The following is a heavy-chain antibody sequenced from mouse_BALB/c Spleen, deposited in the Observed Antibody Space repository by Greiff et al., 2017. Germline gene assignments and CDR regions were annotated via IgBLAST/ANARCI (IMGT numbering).Heavy chain of an antibody. Sequence: EVHLVESGGGLVKPGGSLKLSCAASGFTFSSYTMSWVRQTPEKRLEWVATISSGGSYTYYPDSVKGRFTISRDNAKNTLYLQMSSLRSEDTAMYYCARHVNFDYWGQGTTLTVSS. CDR3: ARHVNFDY. V-gene: IGHV5-9-3*01. J-gene: IGHJ2*01. CDR2: ISSGGSYT. CDR1: GFTFSSYT.